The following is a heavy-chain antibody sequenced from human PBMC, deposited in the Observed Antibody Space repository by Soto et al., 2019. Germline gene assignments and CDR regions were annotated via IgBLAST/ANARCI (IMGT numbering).Heavy chain of an antibody. CDR2: INPNSGGT. D-gene: IGHD3-10*01. J-gene: IGHJ4*02. CDR1: GYTFTGYY. V-gene: IGHV1-2*04. Sequence: QVQLVQSGAEVKKPGASVKVSCKASGYTFTGYYMHWVRQAPGQGLERMGWINPNSGGTNYAQKFQGWVTMTRDTSISTAYMELSRPRSDDTAVYYCARDNGYGFGDLYYFDYWGQGTLVTVSS. CDR3: ARDNGYGFGDLYYFDY.